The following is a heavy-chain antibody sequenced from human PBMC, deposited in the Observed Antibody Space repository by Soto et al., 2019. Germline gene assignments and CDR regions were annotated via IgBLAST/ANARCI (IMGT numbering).Heavy chain of an antibody. CDR1: GGSVSSGSYY. CDR2: IYYSGST. V-gene: IGHV4-61*01. Sequence: VQLPESGPGLVKPSETLSLTCTVSGGSVSSGSYYWSWIRQPPGKVLEWIGYIYYSGSTNYNPSLKSRVTISVDTSKNQFSLKLSSVTAADTAVYYCAREHSVVASWYFDLWGRGTLVTVSS. CDR3: AREHSVVASWYFDL. J-gene: IGHJ2*01.